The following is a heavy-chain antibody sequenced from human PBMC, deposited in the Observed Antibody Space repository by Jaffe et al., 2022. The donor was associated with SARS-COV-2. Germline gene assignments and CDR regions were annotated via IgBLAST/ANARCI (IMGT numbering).Heavy chain of an antibody. CDR1: GYTFTSYY. Sequence: QVQLVQSGAEVKKPGASVKVSCKASGYTFTSYYMHWVRQAPGQGLEWMGIINPSGGSTSYAQKFQGRVTMTRDTSTSTVYMELSSLRSEDTAVYYCARDQGSGSHYYYYGMDVWGQGTTVTVSS. CDR2: INPSGGST. V-gene: IGHV1-46*01. D-gene: IGHD3-3*01. CDR3: ARDQGSGSHYYYYGMDV. J-gene: IGHJ6*02.